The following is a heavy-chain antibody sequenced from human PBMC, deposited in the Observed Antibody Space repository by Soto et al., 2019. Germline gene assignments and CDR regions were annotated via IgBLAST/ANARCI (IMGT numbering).Heavy chain of an antibody. Sequence: EVQLVESGGGLVKPGGSLRLSCEASGFTFNNAWMTWVRQAPGKGLEWVGRIKSKADGGIIDYAAPVRGRFTIARDDSKNTVYLQMNSLKTEDTAMYYCNTDPGGSMWGQGTMVTVSS. CDR2: IKSKADGGII. J-gene: IGHJ3*01. CDR3: NTDPGGSM. V-gene: IGHV3-15*01. CDR1: GFTFNNAW.